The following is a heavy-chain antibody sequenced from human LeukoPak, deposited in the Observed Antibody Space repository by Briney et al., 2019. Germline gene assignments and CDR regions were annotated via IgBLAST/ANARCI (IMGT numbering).Heavy chain of an antibody. V-gene: IGHV3-43D*04. D-gene: IGHD3-10*01. CDR3: AKDRSGNSYGHFDY. Sequence: GGSLRLSCAASGFTSDDYAMHWVRQAPGTGLEWVSLISWGGGSTYYADSVKGRFTISRDNSKNSLYLHMNSLRAEDTALYYCAKDRSGNSYGHFDYWGQGTLVTVSS. J-gene: IGHJ4*02. CDR2: ISWGGGST. CDR1: GFTSDDYA.